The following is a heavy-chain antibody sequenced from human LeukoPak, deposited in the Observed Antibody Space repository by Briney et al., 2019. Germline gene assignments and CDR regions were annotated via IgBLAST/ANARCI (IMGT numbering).Heavy chain of an antibody. D-gene: IGHD2-2*01. CDR1: GYTLTELS. CDR2: FDSEDGET. J-gene: IGHJ5*02. V-gene: IGHV1-24*01. CDR3: ATEIYCSSTSCYGGNWFDP. Sequence: ASVKVSCKVSGYTLTELSMHWVRQPPGKGLEGMGGFDSEDGETIYAQKFQGRVTMTEDTSTDTAYMELSSVRSDGTAVYYCATEIYCSSTSCYGGNWFDPWGQGTLVTVSS.